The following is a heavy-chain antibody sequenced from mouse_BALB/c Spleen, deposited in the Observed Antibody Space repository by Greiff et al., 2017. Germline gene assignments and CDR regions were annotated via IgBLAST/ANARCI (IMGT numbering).Heavy chain of an antibody. D-gene: IGHD1-2*01. V-gene: IGHV2-4-1*01. CDR2: IWSGGST. CDR1: GFSLTSYG. J-gene: IGHJ1*01. Sequence: VKVVESGPGLVQPSQSLSITCTVSGFSLTSYGVHWVRQSPGKGLEWLGVIWSGGSTDYNAAFISRLSISKDNSKSQVFFKMNSLQADDTAIYYCARFTTATDLYWYFDVWGAGTTVTVSS. CDR3: ARFTTATDLYWYFDV.